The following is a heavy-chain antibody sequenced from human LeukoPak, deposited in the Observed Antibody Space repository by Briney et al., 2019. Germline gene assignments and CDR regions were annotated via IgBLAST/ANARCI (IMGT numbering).Heavy chain of an antibody. D-gene: IGHD6-6*01. J-gene: IGHJ3*02. V-gene: IGHV3-7*01. CDR3: AKDRKSVAAYGLVGAFDI. CDR2: IKQDGSEK. CDR1: GFTFSSYW. Sequence: GGSLRLSCAASGFTFSSYWMSWVRQAPGKGLEWVANIKQDGSEKYYVDSVKGRFTISRDNAKNSLYLQMNSLRAEDTAVYYCAKDRKSVAAYGLVGAFDIWGQGTMVTVSS.